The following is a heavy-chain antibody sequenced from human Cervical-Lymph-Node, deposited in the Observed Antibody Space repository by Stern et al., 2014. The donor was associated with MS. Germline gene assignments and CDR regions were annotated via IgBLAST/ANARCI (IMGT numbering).Heavy chain of an antibody. J-gene: IGHJ4*02. D-gene: IGHD1-1*01. V-gene: IGHV5-51*03. CDR1: GYRFTNNW. Sequence: VXLVQSGAEVRKPGESLRISCEVSGYRFTNNWIGWVRQVPGKGLEWMGIIYPGDHETRYSTYFPGQVTTLVATYNSITYLQWSSLKASDTAIXYXARXGHGYMGIDYWGQGTLVTVSS. CDR3: ARXGHGYMGIDY. CDR2: IYPGDHET.